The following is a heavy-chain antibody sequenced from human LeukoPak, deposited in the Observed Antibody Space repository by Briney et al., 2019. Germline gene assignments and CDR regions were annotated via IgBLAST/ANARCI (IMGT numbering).Heavy chain of an antibody. V-gene: IGHV3-9*03. D-gene: IGHD1-26*01. CDR1: GLTFDDYA. Sequence: PAGRYLRLSGAASGLTFDDYAMHWVRQAPGQGLEGVSGISWNSGSIVYADSVKGRFTISRDNAKNSLYLQMNSLRAEDMALYYCAKANRGGATTEFDYWGQGTLVTVSS. CDR3: AKANRGGATTEFDY. CDR2: ISWNSGSI. J-gene: IGHJ4*02.